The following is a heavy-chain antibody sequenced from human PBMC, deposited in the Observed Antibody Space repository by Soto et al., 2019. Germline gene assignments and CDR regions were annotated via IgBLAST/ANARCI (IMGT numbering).Heavy chain of an antibody. CDR2: IIPIFGTA. D-gene: IGHD3-22*01. CDR3: ARGKYYDSSASDYFDY. V-gene: IGHV1-69*06. CDR1: KGTLSSYA. J-gene: IGHJ4*02. Sequence: GASVQVSCKASKGTLSSYAISWVRQAPGPGLEWMGGIIPIFGTANYAQKFQGRVTITADKSTSTAYMELSSLRSEDTAVYYCARGKYYDSSASDYFDYWGQGTLVTVSS.